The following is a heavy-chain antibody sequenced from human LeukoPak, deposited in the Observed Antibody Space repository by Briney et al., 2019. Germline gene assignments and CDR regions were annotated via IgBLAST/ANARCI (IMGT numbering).Heavy chain of an antibody. V-gene: IGHV5-51*01. CDR2: IYPGDSDT. J-gene: IGHJ3*02. CDR1: GYSFTNYW. D-gene: IGHD3-3*01. CDR3: ARRSEFEGLHAFDI. Sequence: GESLKISCMASGYSFTNYWIGWVRQMPGKGLEWMGIIYPGDSDTRYSPSFQGQVTISADKSISTAYLQWSSLKASDTAMYYCARRSEFEGLHAFDIWGQGTMVTVSS.